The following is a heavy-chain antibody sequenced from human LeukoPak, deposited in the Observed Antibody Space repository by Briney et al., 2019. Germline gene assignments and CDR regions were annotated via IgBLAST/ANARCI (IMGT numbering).Heavy chain of an antibody. V-gene: IGHV1-18*04. J-gene: IGHJ3*02. D-gene: IGHD6-13*01. CDR1: GYTFTGYY. CDR3: ARDGSWYSSSWYDAFDI. Sequence: ASVKVSCKASGYTFTGYYMHWVRQAPGQGLEWMGWISAYNGNTNYAQKLQGRVTMTTDTSTSTAYMELRSLRSDDTAVYYCARDGSWYSSSWYDAFDIWGQGTMVTVSS. CDR2: ISAYNGNT.